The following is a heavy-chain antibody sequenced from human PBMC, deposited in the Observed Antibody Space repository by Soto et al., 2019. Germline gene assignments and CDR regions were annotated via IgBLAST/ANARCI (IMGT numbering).Heavy chain of an antibody. J-gene: IGHJ4*02. CDR1: GGSISSGGYY. CDR2: IYYSGST. V-gene: IGHV4-61*08. Sequence: PSETLSLTCTVSGGSISSGGYYWSWIRQPPGKGLEWIGYIYYSGSTNYNPSLKSRVTISVDTSKNQFSLKLSSVTAADTAVYYCARRYAGNFDYWGQGTLVTVSS. CDR3: ARRYAGNFDY. D-gene: IGHD2-8*01.